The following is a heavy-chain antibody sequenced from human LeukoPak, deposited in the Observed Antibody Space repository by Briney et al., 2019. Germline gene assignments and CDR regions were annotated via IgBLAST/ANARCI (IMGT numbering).Heavy chain of an antibody. Sequence: GGSLRLSCAASGFTFSSYGMHWVRQAPGKGLEWVAVISYDGSNKYYVDSVKGRFTISRDNAKNSLYLQMNSLRAEDTALYYCARGRTAHYYYAMDVWGQGTTVTASS. CDR1: GFTFSSYG. D-gene: IGHD1-14*01. J-gene: IGHJ6*02. V-gene: IGHV3-30*03. CDR3: ARGRTAHYYYAMDV. CDR2: ISYDGSNK.